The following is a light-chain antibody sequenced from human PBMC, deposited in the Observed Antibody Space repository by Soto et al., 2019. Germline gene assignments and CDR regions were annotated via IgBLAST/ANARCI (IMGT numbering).Light chain of an antibody. V-gene: IGKV1-27*01. Sequence: DIQMTQSPSSLSAYLGDRVTNTCRASQGISNYLAWYQQKPGRLPKLLLFGASTLQSGVPARFSGSGSGTLFTLTINGLLPEDVATYYCQKYDRAPFTFGPGTKVDIK. J-gene: IGKJ3*01. CDR3: QKYDRAPFT. CDR2: GAS. CDR1: QGISNY.